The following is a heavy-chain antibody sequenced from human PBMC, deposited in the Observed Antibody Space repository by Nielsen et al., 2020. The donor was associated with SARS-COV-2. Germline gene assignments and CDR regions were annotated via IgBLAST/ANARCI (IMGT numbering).Heavy chain of an antibody. CDR1: GYTFTSYG. Sequence: ASVKVSCKASGYTFTSYGISWVRQAPGQGLEWMGIINPSGGSTSYAQKFQGRVTMTRDTSTSTVYMELSSLRSEDTAVYYCAAVWSGYYTEAAYYYMDVWGKGTTVTVSS. CDR3: AAVWSGYYTEAAYYYMDV. V-gene: IGHV1-46*01. D-gene: IGHD3-3*01. J-gene: IGHJ6*03. CDR2: INPSGGST.